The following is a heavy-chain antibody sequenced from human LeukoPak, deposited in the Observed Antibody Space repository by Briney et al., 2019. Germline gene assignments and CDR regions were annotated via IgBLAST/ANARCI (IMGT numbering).Heavy chain of an antibody. Sequence: SETLSLTCTVSGGSISSGSYYWSWIRQPAGKGLEWIGRIYTSGSTNYNPSLKSRVTISVDTSKNQFSLKLSSVTAADTAVYYCARVTPLYCSSTSCYSSSYYYYMDVWGKGTTVTISS. CDR1: GGSISSGSYY. CDR3: ARVTPLYCSSTSCYSSSYYYYMDV. CDR2: IYTSGST. V-gene: IGHV4-61*02. D-gene: IGHD2-2*01. J-gene: IGHJ6*03.